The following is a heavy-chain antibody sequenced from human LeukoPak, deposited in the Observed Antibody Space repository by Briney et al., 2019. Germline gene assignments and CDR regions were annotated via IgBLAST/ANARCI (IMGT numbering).Heavy chain of an antibody. D-gene: IGHD2-21*02. J-gene: IGHJ4*02. CDR1: GYTFTSYY. CDR2: INPSGGST. V-gene: IGHV1-46*01. Sequence: ASVKVSCKASGYTFTSYYMHWVRQAPGQGLEWMGIINPSGGSTSYAQKFQGRVTMTRDMSTSTVYMELSSLRSEDTAVYYCARDLPPYCGGDCSPVYWGQGTLVTVSS. CDR3: ARDLPPYCGGDCSPVY.